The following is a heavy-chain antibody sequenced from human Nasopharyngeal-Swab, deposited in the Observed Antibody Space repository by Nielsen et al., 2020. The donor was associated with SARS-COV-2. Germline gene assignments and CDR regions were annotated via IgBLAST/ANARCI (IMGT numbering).Heavy chain of an antibody. Sequence: TFSSYAMSWVRQAPGKGLEWIGSIYYSGSTYYNPSLKSRVTISVDTSKNQFSLKLSSVTAADTAVYYCAREKDPRVPSFDYWGQGTLVTVSS. CDR2: IYYSGST. CDR1: TFSSYA. D-gene: IGHD4/OR15-4a*01. J-gene: IGHJ4*02. V-gene: IGHV4-39*07. CDR3: AREKDPRVPSFDY.